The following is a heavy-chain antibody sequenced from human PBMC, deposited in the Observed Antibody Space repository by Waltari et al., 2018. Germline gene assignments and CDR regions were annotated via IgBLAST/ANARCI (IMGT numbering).Heavy chain of an antibody. CDR2: IYHSGST. CDR1: GYSISSGYY. D-gene: IGHD3-22*01. CDR3: ARGYHSSGYFYYYGMDV. J-gene: IGHJ6*02. Sequence: QVQLQESGPGLVKPSETLSLTCAVSGYSISSGYYWGWIRQPPGKGLEWIGSIYHSGSTYYTPSLKSRVIISVDTSKNQFSLKLSSVTAADTAVYYCARGYHSSGYFYYYGMDVWGQGTTVTVSS. V-gene: IGHV4-38-2*01.